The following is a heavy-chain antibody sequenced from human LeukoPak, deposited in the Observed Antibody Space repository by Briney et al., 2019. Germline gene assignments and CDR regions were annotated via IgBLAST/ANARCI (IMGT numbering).Heavy chain of an antibody. D-gene: IGHD6-13*01. V-gene: IGHV1-8*01. CDR3: ARGGRSSWFRPALYYYYMDV. CDR2: MNPNSGNT. CDR1: GYTFTSYD. J-gene: IGHJ6*03. Sequence: ASVKVSCKASGYTFTSYDINWVRQATGQGLEWMGWMNPNSGNTGYAQKFQGRVTMTRNTSISTAYMELSSLRSEDTAVYCCARGGRSSWFRPALYYYYMDVWGKGTTVTVSS.